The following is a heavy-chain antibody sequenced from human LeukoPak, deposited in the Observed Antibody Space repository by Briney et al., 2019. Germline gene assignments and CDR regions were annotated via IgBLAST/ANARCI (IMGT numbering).Heavy chain of an antibody. CDR2: VYYTGST. Sequence: SETLSLTCTVSGGSISSYYWSWVRQPPGKGLEWIGFVYYTGSTNYSPSLTSRVTISVDTSKNQFSLKLSSVTAADTAVYYCARTKGGEGNDYWGQGTLVTVSS. D-gene: IGHD3-16*01. CDR3: ARTKGGEGNDY. J-gene: IGHJ4*02. V-gene: IGHV4-59*12. CDR1: GGSISSYY.